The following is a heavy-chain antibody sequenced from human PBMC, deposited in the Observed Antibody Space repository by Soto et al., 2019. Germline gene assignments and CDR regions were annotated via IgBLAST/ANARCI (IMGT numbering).Heavy chain of an antibody. D-gene: IGHD4-17*01. CDR2: ISGSGGST. V-gene: IGHV3-23*01. J-gene: IGHJ4*02. Sequence: EVHLLESGGGLVQPGGSLRLFCAASGFTFSSYAMSWVRQAPGKGLEWVSAISGSGGSTYYADSVKGRFTISRDNSKNTLYLQMNSLRAEDTAVYYCAKMVGVTVTTPIGYWGQGTLVTVSS. CDR3: AKMVGVTVTTPIGY. CDR1: GFTFSSYA.